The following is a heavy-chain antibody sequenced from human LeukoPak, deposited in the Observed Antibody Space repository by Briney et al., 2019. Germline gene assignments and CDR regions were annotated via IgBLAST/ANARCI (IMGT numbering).Heavy chain of an antibody. CDR3: GRGHWGLDY. CDR2: ISSSSSYI. V-gene: IGHV3-21*01. D-gene: IGHD7-27*01. Sequence: GGSLRLSCAASGLIFSNFSMNWVRQAPGKGLEWVSSISSSSSYIYYADSVKGRFTISRDNAKNSLYLQMNSLRAEDTAVYYCGRGHWGLDYWGQGALVTVSS. J-gene: IGHJ4*02. CDR1: GLIFSNFS.